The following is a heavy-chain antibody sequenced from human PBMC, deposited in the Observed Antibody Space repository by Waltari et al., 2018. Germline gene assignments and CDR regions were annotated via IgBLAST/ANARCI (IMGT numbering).Heavy chain of an antibody. CDR3: ARDKGGIAVAGTSWFDP. V-gene: IGHV1-69*14. J-gene: IGHJ5*02. CDR1: GGTFSSYA. D-gene: IGHD6-19*01. Sequence: QVQLVQSGAEVKKPGSSVKVSCKASGGTFSSYAISWVRQAPGQGLEWMGGIIPIFGTANYAQKFQVRVTITADKSTSTAYMELSSLRSEDTAVYYCARDKGGIAVAGTSWFDPWGQGTLVTVSS. CDR2: IIPIFGTA.